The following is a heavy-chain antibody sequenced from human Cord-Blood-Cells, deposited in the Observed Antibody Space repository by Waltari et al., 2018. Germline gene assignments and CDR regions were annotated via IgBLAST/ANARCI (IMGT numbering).Heavy chain of an antibody. Sequence: QVQLQQWGAGLLKPSETLSLTCAVYGGSFSGYYWSWIRQPPGKGLEWIGEINHSGSTNYDPSLKSRVTISVDTSKNQFSRKLSSVTAADTAVYYCARAGYRDYSKIFDYWGQGTLVTVSS. D-gene: IGHD4-4*01. V-gene: IGHV4-34*01. CDR1: GGSFSGYY. J-gene: IGHJ4*02. CDR3: ARAGYRDYSKIFDY. CDR2: INHSGST.